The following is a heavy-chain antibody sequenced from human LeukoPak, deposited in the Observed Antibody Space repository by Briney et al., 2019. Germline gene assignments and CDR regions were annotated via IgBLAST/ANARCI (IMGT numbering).Heavy chain of an antibody. Sequence: GGSLRLSCAASGFTFSSYAMHWVRQAPGKGPEWVAVVSYDGSNKYYADSVKDRFTISRDNSHNTLSLQIHSLRAEDTAVYYCAKSRSGWHPIWGQGTMVTVSS. D-gene: IGHD6-19*01. CDR1: GFTFSSYA. J-gene: IGHJ3*02. CDR3: AKSRSGWHPI. CDR2: VSYDGSNK. V-gene: IGHV3-30*18.